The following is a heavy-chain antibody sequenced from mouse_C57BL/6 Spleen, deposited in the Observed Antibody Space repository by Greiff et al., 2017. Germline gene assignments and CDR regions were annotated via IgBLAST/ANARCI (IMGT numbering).Heavy chain of an antibody. D-gene: IGHD2-4*01. V-gene: IGHV1-22*01. CDR1: GYTFTDYN. CDR2: INPNNGGT. J-gene: IGHJ3*01. Sequence: SGPELVKPGASVKMSCKASGYTFTDYNMHWVKQSHGKSLEWIGYINPNNGGTSYNQKFKGKATLTVNKSSSTAYMELRSLTSEDSAVYYCARSEIYYDYDGVAYWGQGTLVTVSA. CDR3: ARSEIYYDYDGVAY.